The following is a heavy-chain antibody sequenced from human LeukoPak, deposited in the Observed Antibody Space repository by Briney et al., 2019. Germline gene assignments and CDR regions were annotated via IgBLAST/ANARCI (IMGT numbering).Heavy chain of an antibody. V-gene: IGHV4-31*03. CDR3: ARGAREAPVHY. Sequence: SETLSLTCTVSGGSISSGYYYWSWIRQHPGTGLEWIGYIYYSGSTFHDPSLKSRVTISVDTSKNQFSLKLSSVTAADTAVYYCARGAREAPVHYWGQGTLVTVSS. J-gene: IGHJ4*02. CDR2: IYYSGST. D-gene: IGHD1-26*01. CDR1: GGSISSGYYY.